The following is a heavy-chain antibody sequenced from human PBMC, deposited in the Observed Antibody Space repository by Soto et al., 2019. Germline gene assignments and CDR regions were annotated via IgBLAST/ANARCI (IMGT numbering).Heavy chain of an antibody. D-gene: IGHD4-4*01. Sequence: PGGSLRLSCAASGFTFSSYEMNWVHQAPGKGLEWVSYISSSGSSIYYADSVKGRFTISRDNAKNSLYLQMNSLRGEDTAVYYCARDHPYNNYGGGLDYWGQGTLVTVSS. J-gene: IGHJ4*02. V-gene: IGHV3-48*03. CDR1: GFTFSSYE. CDR2: ISSSGSSI. CDR3: ARDHPYNNYGGGLDY.